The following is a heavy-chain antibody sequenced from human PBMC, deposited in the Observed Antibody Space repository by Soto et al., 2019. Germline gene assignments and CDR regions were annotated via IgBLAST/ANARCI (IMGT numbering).Heavy chain of an antibody. CDR2: IIPIFGTA. V-gene: IGHV1-69*01. D-gene: IGHD5-18*01. CDR1: GGTFSSYA. CDR3: ARDLERVDTAMVGPFDY. Sequence: QVQLVQSGAEVKKPGSSVKVSCKASGGTFSSYAISWVRQAPGQGLEWMGGIIPIFGTANYAQKFQGRVTITADESTSTAYMDLSSLRSEDTAVYYCARDLERVDTAMVGPFDYWGQGTLVTVSS. J-gene: IGHJ4*02.